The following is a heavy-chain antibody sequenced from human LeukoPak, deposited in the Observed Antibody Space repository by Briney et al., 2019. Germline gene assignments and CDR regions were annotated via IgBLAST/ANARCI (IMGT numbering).Heavy chain of an antibody. D-gene: IGHD2-21*02. CDR3: TRVACGGDCCFDF. Sequence: SETLSLTCTVSGYSISSGYYWGWIRQPPGKGLEWIGSIYHSGSTYYNPSLKSRVTISVDTSKNQFSLKLTSVTAADTAVYYCTRVACGGDCCFDFWGQGTLVTVPS. V-gene: IGHV4-38-2*02. CDR1: GYSISSGYY. CDR2: IYHSGST. J-gene: IGHJ4*02.